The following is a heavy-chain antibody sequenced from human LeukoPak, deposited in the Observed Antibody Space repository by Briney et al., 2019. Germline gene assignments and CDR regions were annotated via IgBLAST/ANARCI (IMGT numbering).Heavy chain of an antibody. J-gene: IGHJ6*02. CDR3: ARGKGNYYGSGHWLGAIDYYYYGMDV. CDR1: GGTFSSYA. D-gene: IGHD3-10*01. V-gene: IGHV1-69*04. Sequence: EASVKVSCKASGGTFSSYAISWMRQAPGQGLEWMGRVIPILGIANYAQKFQGRVTLTADNSTSTAYMELSSLRSEDTAVYYCARGKGNYYGSGHWLGAIDYYYYGMDVWGQGTTVTVSS. CDR2: VIPILGIA.